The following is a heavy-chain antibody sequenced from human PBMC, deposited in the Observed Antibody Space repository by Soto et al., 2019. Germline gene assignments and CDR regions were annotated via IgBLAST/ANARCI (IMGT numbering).Heavy chain of an antibody. J-gene: IGHJ6*01. CDR1: GGSFSGYY. D-gene: IGHD1-20*01. CDR3: ARGWARQPHNWNHKRVYYYGMDV. V-gene: IGHV4-34*01. CDR2: INHSGST. Sequence: QVQLQQWGAGLLKPSETLSLTCAVYGGSFSGYYWSWIRQPPGKGLEWIGEINHSGSTNYNPSLKSRVTISVDTSKNQFSLKLSSVTAADTAVYYCARGWARQPHNWNHKRVYYYGMDVW.